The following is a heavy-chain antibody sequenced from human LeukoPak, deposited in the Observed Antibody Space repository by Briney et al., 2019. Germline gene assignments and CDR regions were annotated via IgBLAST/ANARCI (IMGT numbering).Heavy chain of an antibody. CDR3: ARLEGIAAAGC. J-gene: IGHJ4*02. V-gene: IGHV4-39*01. Sequence: PSETLSPTCTVSGGSISSSSYYWGWIRQPPGKGLEWIGSIYYSGSTYYNPSLKSRVTISVDTSKNQFSLKLSSVTAADTAVYCCARLEGIAAAGCWGQGTLVTVSS. CDR2: IYYSGST. D-gene: IGHD6-13*01. CDR1: GGSISSSSYY.